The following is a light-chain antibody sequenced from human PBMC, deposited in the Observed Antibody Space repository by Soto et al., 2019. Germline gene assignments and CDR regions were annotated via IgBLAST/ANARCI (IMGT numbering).Light chain of an antibody. CDR3: QEYNYWHPIT. J-gene: IGKJ4*01. CDR1: QRISTN. V-gene: IGKV3-15*01. CDR2: SSS. Sequence: DIEMTQSPPILSVSPGEGATLSCRASQRISTNLAWYQHIPGQAPRLLIVSSSRRPTDVPARFSGSGSGTDFTLTISSLQSEDSAVYYCQEYNYWHPITFGGGTKVEIK.